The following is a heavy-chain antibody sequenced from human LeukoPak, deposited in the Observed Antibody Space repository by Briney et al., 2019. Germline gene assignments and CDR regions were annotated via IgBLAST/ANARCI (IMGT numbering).Heavy chain of an antibody. D-gene: IGHD1-26*01. V-gene: IGHV4-59*01. J-gene: IGHJ3*02. CDR3: AADSGSYAFDI. Sequence: KPSETLSPTCTVSGGSISSYYWSWIRQPPGKGLEWIGYIYYSGSTNYNPSLKSRVTISVDTSKNQFSLKLSSVTAADTAVYYCAADSGSYAFDIWGQGTMVTVSS. CDR1: GGSISSYY. CDR2: IYYSGST.